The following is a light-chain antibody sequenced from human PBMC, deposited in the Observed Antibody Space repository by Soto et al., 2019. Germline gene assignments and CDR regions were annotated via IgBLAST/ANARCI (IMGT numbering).Light chain of an antibody. Sequence: QSVLTQPPSVSGAPGQRVTISCTGSSSNMGAVFDVHWYQQVPGTAPKLLIYENTKRPSGVPDRFSGSKSGTSASLAITGLQAEDEADYYCQSYDSGLSGWLFGGGTQLTVL. V-gene: IGLV1-40*01. CDR2: ENT. CDR1: SSNMGAVFD. CDR3: QSYDSGLSGWL. J-gene: IGLJ2*01.